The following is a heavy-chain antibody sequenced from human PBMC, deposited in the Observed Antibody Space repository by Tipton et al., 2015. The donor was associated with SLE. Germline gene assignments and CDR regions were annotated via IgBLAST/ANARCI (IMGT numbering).Heavy chain of an antibody. CDR1: DGSIRSTNYY. J-gene: IGHJ4*02. D-gene: IGHD3-9*01. CDR2: INHSGST. CDR3: ARAGILTGYYPYFDY. Sequence: TLSLTCTVSDGSIRSTNYYWSWIRQPPGKGLEWIGEINHSGSTNYNPSLKSRVTISVDTSKNQFSLKLSSVTAADTAVYYCARAGILTGYYPYFDYWGQGNLVTVSS. V-gene: IGHV4-39*07.